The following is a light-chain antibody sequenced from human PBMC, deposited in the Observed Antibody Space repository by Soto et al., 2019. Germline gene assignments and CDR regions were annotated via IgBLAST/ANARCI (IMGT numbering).Light chain of an antibody. J-gene: IGKJ1*01. Sequence: DIQMTQSPSTLSASVGDRVTITCRASQSINTRLAWYQQKPGEAPKLLIYKASSSESGVPSRFSGSGSGTEFTLTISSLQPDDFATYYCQQYNSYPLTFGQGTKVEIK. CDR1: QSINTR. CDR2: KAS. V-gene: IGKV1-5*03. CDR3: QQYNSYPLT.